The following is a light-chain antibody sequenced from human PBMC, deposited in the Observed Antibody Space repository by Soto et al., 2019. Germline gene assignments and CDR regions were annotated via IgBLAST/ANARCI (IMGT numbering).Light chain of an antibody. V-gene: IGKV1-5*01. J-gene: IGKJ1*01. CDR2: DAS. CDR1: QTISSW. CDR3: QQYYSSPWT. Sequence: DIQMTQSPSTLSGSVGDRVTITCRASQTISSWLAWYQQKPGKAPKLLIYDASSLESGVPSRFSGSGSGTEFTLTINSLQAEDVAVYYCQQYYSSPWTFGQGTKVDIK.